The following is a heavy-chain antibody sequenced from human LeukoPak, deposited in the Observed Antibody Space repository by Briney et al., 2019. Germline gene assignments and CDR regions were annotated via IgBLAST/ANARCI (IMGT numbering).Heavy chain of an antibody. Sequence: ASVKVSCKASGYTFTSYDINWVRQATGQGLEWMGWMNPNSGNTGYAQKFQGRVTMTRNTSISTAYMELSSLRSEDTAVHYCARDYDSSGYYFGNWGQGTLVTVSS. CDR1: GYTFTSYD. CDR2: MNPNSGNT. CDR3: ARDYDSSGYYFGN. J-gene: IGHJ4*02. V-gene: IGHV1-8*01. D-gene: IGHD3-22*01.